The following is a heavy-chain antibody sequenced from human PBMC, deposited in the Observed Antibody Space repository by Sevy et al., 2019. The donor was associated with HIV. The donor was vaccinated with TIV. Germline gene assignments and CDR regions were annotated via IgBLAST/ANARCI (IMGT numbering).Heavy chain of an antibody. CDR1: GYNFTDYY. D-gene: IGHD3-16*01. J-gene: IGHJ4*02. Sequence: ASLKVSCKASGYNFTDYYMHWVRQAPGQGLEWMGWINPNSGDTNYAQKFQDRVTMTRDTSISTAYMELSRLRSDDTAVFYCASFANAADTHDYWGQGTLVTVSS. V-gene: IGHV1-2*02. CDR3: ASFANAADTHDY. CDR2: INPNSGDT.